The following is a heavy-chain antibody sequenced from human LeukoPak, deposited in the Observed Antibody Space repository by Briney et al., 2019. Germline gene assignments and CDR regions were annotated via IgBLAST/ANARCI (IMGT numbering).Heavy chain of an antibody. CDR1: GFTFSIAW. V-gene: IGHV3-7*01. J-gene: IGHJ4*02. CDR2: IDKHGNGK. Sequence: PGGSLRLSCVASGFTFSIAWVTWVRQAPGKGLEWVANIDKHGNGKYYVDSVRGRFAISRDYANNSVSLQMSSLRAEDTAVYYCARDGGWGYYDLWGQGTPVTVSS. D-gene: IGHD3-16*01. CDR3: ARDGGWGYYDL.